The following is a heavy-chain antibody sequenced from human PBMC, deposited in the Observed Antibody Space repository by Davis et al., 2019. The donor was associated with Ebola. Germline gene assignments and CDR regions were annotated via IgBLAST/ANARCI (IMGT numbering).Heavy chain of an antibody. J-gene: IGHJ4*02. CDR3: ARGRFLDF. D-gene: IGHD3-3*01. CDR1: GGSISSYY. CDR2: IYYSGST. Sequence: MPSETLSLTCTVSGGSISSYYWSWIRQPPGKGLEWIGYIYYSGSTNYNPSLKSRVTISVDTSKNQFSLKLSSVTAADTAVYYCARGRFLDFWGQGTLVTVSS. V-gene: IGHV4-59*12.